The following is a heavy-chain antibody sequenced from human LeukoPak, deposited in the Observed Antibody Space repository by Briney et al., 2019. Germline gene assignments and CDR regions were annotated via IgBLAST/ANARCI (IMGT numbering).Heavy chain of an antibody. CDR2: IKQDGSEK. D-gene: IGHD3-16*01. Sequence: GGSLRLSCAASGFTFSSYWMSWVRQAPGKGLEWVANIKQDGSEKDYVDSVKGRFTISRDNAKNSLYLQVNSLRAEDTAVYYCARDKIGGPTLLDYWGQGTLVTVSS. J-gene: IGHJ4*02. CDR3: ARDKIGGPTLLDY. V-gene: IGHV3-7*01. CDR1: GFTFSSYW.